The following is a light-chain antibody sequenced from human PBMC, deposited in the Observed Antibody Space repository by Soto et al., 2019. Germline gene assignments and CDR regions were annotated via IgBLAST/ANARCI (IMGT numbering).Light chain of an antibody. Sequence: DIQMTQSPSTLSASVGDRVTITCRASQTVYIWVAWYQQKPGKAPKLLIYDASVLESGVPSRFSGSRSGTEFTLTISGLQPDDFATYYCQQYNLYWTFGQGTTVEIK. J-gene: IGKJ1*01. V-gene: IGKV1-5*01. CDR1: QTVYIW. CDR2: DAS. CDR3: QQYNLYWT.